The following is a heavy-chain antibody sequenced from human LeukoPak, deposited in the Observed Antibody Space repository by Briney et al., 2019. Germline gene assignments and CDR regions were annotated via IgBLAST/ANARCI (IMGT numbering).Heavy chain of an antibody. D-gene: IGHD3-22*01. CDR3: ASIDNYYDSSGYYYYFDY. Sequence: PSETLSLTCTVSGGSIRSSYYYWGWIRQPPGKGLEWIGSIYDSGSTYYNPSLKSRVTISVDTSKNQFSLKLNSVTAADTAVYYCASIDNYYDSSGYYYYFDYWGQGTLVTVSS. CDR1: GGSIRSSYYY. J-gene: IGHJ4*02. CDR2: IYDSGST. V-gene: IGHV4-39*01.